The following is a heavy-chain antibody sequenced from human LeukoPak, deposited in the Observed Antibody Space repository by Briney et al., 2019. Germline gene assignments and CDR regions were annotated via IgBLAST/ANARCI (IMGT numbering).Heavy chain of an antibody. J-gene: IGHJ5*02. CDR3: ARGSWKFDP. D-gene: IGHD1-1*01. CDR1: GGSISNNY. Sequence: SETLSLTCTVSGGSISNNYWSWIRQPPGKGLEWIGYIYYTESTNYNPFLKSRVTISLDPSKNHFSLKLSFVIAADTAVYYCARGSWKFDPWGQGTLVTVSS. V-gene: IGHV4-59*01. CDR2: IYYTEST.